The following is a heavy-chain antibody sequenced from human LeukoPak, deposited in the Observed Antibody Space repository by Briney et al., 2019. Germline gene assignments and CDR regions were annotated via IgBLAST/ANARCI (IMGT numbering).Heavy chain of an antibody. CDR3: ARPPPHSSGYQFDY. D-gene: IGHD3-22*01. CDR1: GGSISSSNW. V-gene: IGHV4-4*02. Sequence: SETVSLTCAVSGGSISSSNWWSWVRQPPGQGLEWIGEIYHSGSTNYNPSLKSRVTISVDKSKNQFSLKLSSVTAADTAVYYCARPPPHSSGYQFDYWGQGTLVTVSS. CDR2: IYHSGST. J-gene: IGHJ4*02.